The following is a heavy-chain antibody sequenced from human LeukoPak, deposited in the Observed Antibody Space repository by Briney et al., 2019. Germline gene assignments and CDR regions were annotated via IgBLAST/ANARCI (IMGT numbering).Heavy chain of an antibody. CDR2: IYYRGST. CDR3: ARIYYYYYYMDV. CDR1: GGSISSSSYY. J-gene: IGHJ6*03. V-gene: IGHV4-39*01. Sequence: PSETLSLTCTVSGGSISSSSYYWGWIRQPPGKGLEWIGSIYYRGSTYYNPSLKSRVTISVDTSRNQFSLKLSSVTAADTAVYYCARIYYYYYYMDVWGNGTTVTISS.